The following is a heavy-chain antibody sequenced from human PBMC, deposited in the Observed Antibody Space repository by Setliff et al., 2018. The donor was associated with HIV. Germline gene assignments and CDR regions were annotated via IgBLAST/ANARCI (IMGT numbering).Heavy chain of an antibody. D-gene: IGHD5-18*01. CDR1: GGSLSGYY. V-gene: IGHV4-34*01. Sequence: ETLSLTCAAYGGSLSGYYWGWIRQSPGKGLEWVGNVHNSGGTNYNPSLKSRVSISVDTSKNQFSLNVNSVTAPDTAVYYCVRHTRDTSLAHYYYYIDVWGKGTTVTVSS. CDR2: VHNSGGT. J-gene: IGHJ6*03. CDR3: VRHTRDTSLAHYYYYIDV.